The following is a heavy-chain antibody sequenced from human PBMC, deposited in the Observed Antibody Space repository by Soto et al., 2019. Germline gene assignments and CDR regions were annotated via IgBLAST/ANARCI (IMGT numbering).Heavy chain of an antibody. D-gene: IGHD3-10*01. J-gene: IGHJ3*01. CDR1: GFSLTTYA. Sequence: EVQLLESGGGLVQRGGSLRLSCAVSGFSLTTYAMSWVRQAPGKGLEWVSEVSASGRSTTYADSVKGRFTTSKDTSKNKMSLQMNSLRVDDTAVYYCAKVWFGASDGFDVWGRGTIVRVSS. CDR2: VSASGRST. CDR3: AKVWFGASDGFDV. V-gene: IGHV3-23*01.